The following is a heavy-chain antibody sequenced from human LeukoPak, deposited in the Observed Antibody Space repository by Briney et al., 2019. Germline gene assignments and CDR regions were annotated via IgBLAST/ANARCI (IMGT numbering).Heavy chain of an antibody. D-gene: IGHD2-15*01. Sequence: GGSLRLSCAASGFTFSSYGMHWVRQAPGKGLEWVAVISYDGSNKYYADSVKGRFTISRDNSKNTLYLQMNSLRAEDTAVYYCAKAGFGGSLKSYLDFDYWGQGTLVTVSS. CDR3: AKAGFGGSLKSYLDFDY. V-gene: IGHV3-30*18. J-gene: IGHJ4*02. CDR2: ISYDGSNK. CDR1: GFTFSSYG.